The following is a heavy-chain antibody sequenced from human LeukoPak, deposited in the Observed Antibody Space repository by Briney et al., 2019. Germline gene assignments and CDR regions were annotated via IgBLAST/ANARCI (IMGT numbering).Heavy chain of an antibody. Sequence: SQTLSLTCAVSGGSISSGGYYWGWIRQPPGKGLEWIGSIYYSGSTYYNPSLKSRVTISVDTSKNQFSLKLSSVTAADTAVYYCARDIGDSSSFPNWFDPWGQGTLVTVSS. CDR3: ARDIGDSSSFPNWFDP. J-gene: IGHJ5*02. CDR2: IYYSGST. CDR1: GGSISSGGYY. D-gene: IGHD6-13*01. V-gene: IGHV4-39*07.